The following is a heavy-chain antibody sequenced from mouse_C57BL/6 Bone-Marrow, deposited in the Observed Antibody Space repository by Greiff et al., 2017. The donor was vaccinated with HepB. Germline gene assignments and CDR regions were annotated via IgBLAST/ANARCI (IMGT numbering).Heavy chain of an antibody. Sequence: DVKLVESGGDLVKPGGSLKLSCAASGFTFSSYGMSWVRQTPDKRLEWVATISSGGSYTYYPDSVKGRFTISSDNAKNTLYLQMSSLKSEDTAMYYCARQAFFDYWGQGTTLTVSS. CDR3: ARQAFFDY. CDR1: GFTFSSYG. J-gene: IGHJ2*01. CDR2: ISSGGSYT. V-gene: IGHV5-6*02.